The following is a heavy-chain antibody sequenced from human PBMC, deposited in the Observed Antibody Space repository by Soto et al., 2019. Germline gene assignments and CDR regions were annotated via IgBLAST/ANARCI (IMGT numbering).Heavy chain of an antibody. CDR3: ARERGEYGDFFFDY. Sequence: PSETLSLTCTVSGDSVSTGSYYWSWIRQPPGKGLEWIGYIYFSGSTNYNPSLKSRVTISVDTSKDQFSLNLSSVTAADTAVYYCARERGEYGDFFFDYWGQGTLVTVSS. CDR2: IYFSGST. J-gene: IGHJ4*02. V-gene: IGHV4-61*01. D-gene: IGHD4-17*01. CDR1: GDSVSTGSYY.